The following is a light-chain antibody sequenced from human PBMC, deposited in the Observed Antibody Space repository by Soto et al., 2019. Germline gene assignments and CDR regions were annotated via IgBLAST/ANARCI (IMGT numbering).Light chain of an antibody. CDR3: MQPLQTPPLT. CDR1: QSLLHSNGYNY. J-gene: IGKJ4*01. CDR2: LGS. Sequence: DIVMTQSPLSLPVTPGEPASISCRSSQSLLHSNGYNYLDWYLQKPGQSPQLLIYLGSNRASGVPDRFSGSGSGTDLTLKISRVEAEDVGVYYCMQPLQTPPLTFGGGAKVEIE. V-gene: IGKV2-28*01.